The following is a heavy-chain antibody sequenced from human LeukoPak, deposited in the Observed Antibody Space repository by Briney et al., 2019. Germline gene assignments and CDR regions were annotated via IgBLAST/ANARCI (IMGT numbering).Heavy chain of an antibody. Sequence: GESLQISCQGFEYSFTSYWISWVRQMPGKGLEWMGKIALSDSSATYSPSFQGHVTISVDKSINTAYLHWSSLQASDTAMYYCTWGTSSTKIDYWGQGTLVTVSS. CDR1: EYSFTSYW. CDR3: TWGTSSTKIDY. CDR2: IALSDSSA. V-gene: IGHV5-10-1*01. D-gene: IGHD3-16*01. J-gene: IGHJ4*02.